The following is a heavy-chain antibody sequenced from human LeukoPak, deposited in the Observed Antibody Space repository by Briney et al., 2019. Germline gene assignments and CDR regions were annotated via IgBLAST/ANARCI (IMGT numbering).Heavy chain of an antibody. Sequence: GGSLRLSCAASRFTFSSYWMSWVRQAPGKGLEWVANIKQDGSEKYYVDSVKGRFTISRDNAKNSLYLQMNSLRAEDTAVYYCARAQGYCSGGSCYLGTFDPWGQGTLVTVSS. V-gene: IGHV3-7*01. J-gene: IGHJ5*02. CDR2: IKQDGSEK. CDR3: ARAQGYCSGGSCYLGTFDP. D-gene: IGHD2-15*01. CDR1: RFTFSSYW.